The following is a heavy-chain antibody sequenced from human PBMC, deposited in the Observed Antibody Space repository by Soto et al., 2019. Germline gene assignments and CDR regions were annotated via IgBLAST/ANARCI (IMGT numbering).Heavy chain of an antibody. CDR2: ISAYNGNT. CDR3: ARPWYSSSWPLFDY. D-gene: IGHD6-13*01. J-gene: IGHJ4*02. Sequence: ASVKVSCKASGYTFTSYGISWVRQAPGQGLEWMGWISAYNGNTNYAQKLQGRVTMTTDTSTSTAYMELRSLRSDDAAVYYCARPWYSSSWPLFDYWGQGTLDTVSS. CDR1: GYTFTSYG. V-gene: IGHV1-18*01.